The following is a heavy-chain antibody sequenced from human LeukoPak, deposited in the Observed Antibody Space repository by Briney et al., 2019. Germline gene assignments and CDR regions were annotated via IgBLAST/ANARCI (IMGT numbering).Heavy chain of an antibody. CDR2: IYPGDSDT. CDR3: ARRRDYVWGSYRYRGGDAFDI. V-gene: IGHV5-51*01. CDR1: GYSFTSYW. Sequence: GESLKISCKGSGYSFTSYWIGWVRQMPGKGLEWMGIIYPGDSDTRYSPSFQGQVTISADKSISTAYLQWSSLKASDTAMYYCARRRDYVWGSYRYRGGDAFDIWGQGTMVTVSS. J-gene: IGHJ3*02. D-gene: IGHD3-16*02.